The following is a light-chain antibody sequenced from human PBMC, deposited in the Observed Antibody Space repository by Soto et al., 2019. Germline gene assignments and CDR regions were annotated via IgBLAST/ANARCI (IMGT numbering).Light chain of an antibody. V-gene: IGKV1-5*01. J-gene: IGKJ4*01. CDR2: AAS. CDR1: QGISIC. CDR3: QHYNTPPLT. Sequence: DILLTQSPSTLSVSVGDRATFTCRASQGISICLAWYQQKPGKAPKLLNYAASSLKSGVPSRISGSGSGKEFTLISSSQHHDDFVTYYCQHYNTPPLTFGGGTKVDIK.